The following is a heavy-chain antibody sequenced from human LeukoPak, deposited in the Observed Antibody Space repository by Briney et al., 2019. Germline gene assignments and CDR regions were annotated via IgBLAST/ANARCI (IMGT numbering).Heavy chain of an antibody. CDR2: IYYSGST. CDR1: GGSISSYY. J-gene: IGHJ5*02. V-gene: IGHV4-59*01. CDR3: ARVSTKYYYGSGSYLGWFDP. Sequence: PSETLSLTCTVSGGSISSYYWSWIRQPPGKGLEWIGHIYYSGSTNYNPSLKSRVTISVDTSKNHFSLKLSSVTAADTAVYYCARVSTKYYYGSGSYLGWFDPWGQGTLVTVSS. D-gene: IGHD3-10*01.